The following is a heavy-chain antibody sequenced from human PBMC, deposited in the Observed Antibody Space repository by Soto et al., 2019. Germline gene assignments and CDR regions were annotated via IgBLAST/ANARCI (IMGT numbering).Heavy chain of an antibody. D-gene: IGHD3-10*01. CDR3: ARGLGGSYFIAY. Sequence: QVQLVESGGGLVKPGGSLRLSCAVSGFNFSDYYMTWIRQAPGKGLEWISYISTNSRYIKYADSIKGRFTISGDNAKSSLYLPMNSLRAEDTAIYYCARGLGGSYFIAYWGQGTLLSVSS. J-gene: IGHJ4*02. CDR2: ISTNSRYI. V-gene: IGHV3-11*06. CDR1: GFNFSDYY.